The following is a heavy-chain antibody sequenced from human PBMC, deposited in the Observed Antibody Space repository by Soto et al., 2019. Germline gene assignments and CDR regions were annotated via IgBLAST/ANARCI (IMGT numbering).Heavy chain of an antibody. CDR2: ISAYNGNT. V-gene: IGHV1-18*04. CDR3: ARQTTYCGGDCYDY. D-gene: IGHD2-21*01. J-gene: IGHJ4*02. CDR1: GYTFTTYG. Sequence: APVNVSCAAPGYTFTTYGIICVRQAPGQGLEWMGWISAYNGNTNYAQKLQGRVTMTTDTSTSTAYMELRSLRSDDTAVYYCARQTTYCGGDCYDYWGQGTLVTV.